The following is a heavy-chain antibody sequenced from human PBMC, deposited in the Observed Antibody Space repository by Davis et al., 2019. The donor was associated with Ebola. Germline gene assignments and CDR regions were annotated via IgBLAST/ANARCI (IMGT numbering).Heavy chain of an antibody. CDR2: NNPNSGGT. CDR1: GYTVTGYY. V-gene: IGHV1-2*02. D-gene: IGHD4-17*01. Sequence: AASVKVSCKASGYTVTGYYMHWVRQAPGQGLEWMGWNNPNSGGTNYAQKFQGRVTMTRDTSISTAYMELSRLRSDDTAVYYCARDRASRYGEFDYWGQGTLVTVSS. CDR3: ARDRASRYGEFDY. J-gene: IGHJ4*02.